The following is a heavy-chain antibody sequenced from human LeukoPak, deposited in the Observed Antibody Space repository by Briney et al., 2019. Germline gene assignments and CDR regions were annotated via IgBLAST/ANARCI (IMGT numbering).Heavy chain of an antibody. CDR2: IYYSGTT. V-gene: IGHV4-31*03. CDR1: GGSISSGGYY. J-gene: IGHJ4*02. CDR3: ASKPLTSSIAAVDH. D-gene: IGHD6-25*01. Sequence: SETLSLTCTVSGGSISSGGYYWSWIRQHPGKGLEWIGYIYYSGTTYYNPSLKSRVTISVDTSKTQFSLKLTSVTAADTAVYYCASKPLTSSIAAVDHWGQGTLVTVSS.